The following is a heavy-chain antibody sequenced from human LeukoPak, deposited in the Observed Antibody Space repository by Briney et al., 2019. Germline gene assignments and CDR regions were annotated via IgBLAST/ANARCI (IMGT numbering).Heavy chain of an antibody. V-gene: IGHV3-23*01. D-gene: IGHD3-3*01. Sequence: PGGSLRLSCAASGFTFSSYAMSWVRQTPGKGLEWVSAISGSGGSTYYADSVKGRFTISRDNSKNTLYLQMNSLRAEDTAVYYCARDVDFWSGRYYFDYWGQGTLVTVSS. CDR2: ISGSGGST. CDR3: ARDVDFWSGRYYFDY. CDR1: GFTFSSYA. J-gene: IGHJ4*02.